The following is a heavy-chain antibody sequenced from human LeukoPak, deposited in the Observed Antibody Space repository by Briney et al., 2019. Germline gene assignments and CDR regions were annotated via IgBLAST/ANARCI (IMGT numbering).Heavy chain of an antibody. CDR2: ISRNSGSI. Sequence: GRSLRLSCAASGFTFDDYAMHWVRQAPGKGLEWVSGISRNSGSIGYADSVKGRFTISRDNAKNSLYLQMNSLRAEDTALYYCAREVSEGFDFWGQGALVTVSS. CDR3: AREVSEGFDF. J-gene: IGHJ4*02. CDR1: GFTFDDYA. D-gene: IGHD3-22*01. V-gene: IGHV3-9*01.